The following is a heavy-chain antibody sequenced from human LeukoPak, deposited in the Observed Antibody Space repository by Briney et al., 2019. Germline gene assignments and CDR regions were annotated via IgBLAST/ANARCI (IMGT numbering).Heavy chain of an antibody. CDR3: ARGRYSSSWYTPWTSDY. Sequence: GASVKVSCKASGYTFTGYYMHWVRQAPGQGLEWMGWINPNSGGTNYAQKFQGWVTMTRDTSISTAYMELSRLRSDDTAVFYCARGRYSSSWYTPWTSDYWGQGTLVTVSS. D-gene: IGHD6-13*01. V-gene: IGHV1-2*04. CDR2: INPNSGGT. J-gene: IGHJ4*02. CDR1: GYTFTGYY.